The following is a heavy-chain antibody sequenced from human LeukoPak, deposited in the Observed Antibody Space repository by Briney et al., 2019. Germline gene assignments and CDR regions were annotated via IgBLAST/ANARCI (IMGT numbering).Heavy chain of an antibody. V-gene: IGHV3-33*01. Sequence: GGSLRLSCAASGFTFSSYGMHWVRQAPGKGLEWVAVIWYDGSNKYYADSVKGRFTISRDNSKNTLYLQMNSLRAEDTAVYYCARDRQQLAPNWFDPWGQGTLVTVSS. J-gene: IGHJ5*02. CDR1: GFTFSSYG. D-gene: IGHD6-13*01. CDR2: IWYDGSNK. CDR3: ARDRQQLAPNWFDP.